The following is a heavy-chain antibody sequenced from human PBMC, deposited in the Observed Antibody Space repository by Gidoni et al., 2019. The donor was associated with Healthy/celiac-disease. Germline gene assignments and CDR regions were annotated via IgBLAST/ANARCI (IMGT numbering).Heavy chain of an antibody. CDR1: GFTFRSYA. Sequence: EVQLLESGGGLVQPGGSLRLSCAASGFTFRSYAMSWVRQAPGKGLEWVSAISGSGGSTYYADSVKGRFTISRDNSKNTLYLQMNSLRAEDTAVYYCAKDLWQQPLYYYYGMDVWGQGTTVTVSS. V-gene: IGHV3-23*01. J-gene: IGHJ6*02. CDR3: AKDLWQQPLYYYYGMDV. CDR2: ISGSGGST. D-gene: IGHD6-13*01.